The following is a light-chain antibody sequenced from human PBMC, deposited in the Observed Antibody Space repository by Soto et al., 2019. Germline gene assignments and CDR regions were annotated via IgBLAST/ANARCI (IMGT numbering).Light chain of an antibody. V-gene: IGKV3-15*01. CDR2: DAS. CDR1: QSVSSSY. Sequence: EIVLTQSPGTLSLSPGERATLSCRASQSVSSSYLAWYQQKPGQAPRLLIYDASTRATGIPARFSGSGAGTEFTLTISSLQSEDFAVYHCQQYHNWPPITFGQGTRLEIK. J-gene: IGKJ5*01. CDR3: QQYHNWPPIT.